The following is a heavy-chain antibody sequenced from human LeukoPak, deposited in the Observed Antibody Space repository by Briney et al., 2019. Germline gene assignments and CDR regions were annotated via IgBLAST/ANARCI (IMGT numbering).Heavy chain of an antibody. CDR3: ARDRGVRGP. CDR2: ISSSSTI. CDR1: GFTFSSYS. Sequence: GGSLRLSCAVSGFTFSSYSMKWVRQAPGKGLEWVSYISSSSTIYYADSVKGRFTISRDNAKNSLYLQMNSLRAEDTAVYYCARDRGVRGPWGQGTLVTVSS. V-gene: IGHV3-48*01. D-gene: IGHD3-10*01. J-gene: IGHJ4*02.